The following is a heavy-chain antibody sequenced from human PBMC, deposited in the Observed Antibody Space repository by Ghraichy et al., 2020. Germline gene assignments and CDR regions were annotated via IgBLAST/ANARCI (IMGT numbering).Heavy chain of an antibody. D-gene: IGHD3-22*01. CDR2: TRQDGSEN. CDR1: GFSFSRYW. V-gene: IGHV3-7*03. J-gene: IGHJ3*02. CDR3: ARGDFYDSSGYYIDAFDI. Sequence: LSLTCAASGFSFSRYWMSWVRQAPGKGLEWVGNTRQDGSENYYVDSVKGRFTISRDNAKNSLYLQMNRLRAEDTAVYYCARGDFYDSSGYYIDAFDIWGQGTMVTVSS.